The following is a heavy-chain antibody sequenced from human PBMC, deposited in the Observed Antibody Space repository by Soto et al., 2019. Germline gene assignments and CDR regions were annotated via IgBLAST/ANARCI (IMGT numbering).Heavy chain of an antibody. CDR1: GYTLTELS. CDR2: FDPEDGET. V-gene: IGHV1-24*01. CDR3: ATVVSLVDYGDHRGAFDI. D-gene: IGHD4-17*01. Sequence: ASLKVSCKVSGYTLTELSMHWVRQAPGKGLEWMGGFDPEDGETIYAQKFQGRVTMTEDTSTDTAYMELSSLRSEDTAVYYCATVVSLVDYGDHRGAFDIWGQGTMVT. J-gene: IGHJ3*02.